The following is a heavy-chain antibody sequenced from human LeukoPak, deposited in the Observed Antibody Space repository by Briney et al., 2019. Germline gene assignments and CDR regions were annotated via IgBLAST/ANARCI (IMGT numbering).Heavy chain of an antibody. Sequence: SETLSLTCTVSGGSISSYYSSWIRQPPGKGLEWIGYIFYSGSTNYNPSLKSRVTISVDTSKNQISLKLSSVTAADTAVYYCARHSRSSSWRLNWFDPWGQGTLVIVSS. V-gene: IGHV4-59*08. D-gene: IGHD6-13*01. CDR1: GGSISSYY. CDR3: ARHSRSSSWRLNWFDP. J-gene: IGHJ5*02. CDR2: IFYSGST.